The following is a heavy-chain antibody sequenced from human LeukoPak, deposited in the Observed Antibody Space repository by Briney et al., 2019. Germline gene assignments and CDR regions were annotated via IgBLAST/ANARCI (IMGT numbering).Heavy chain of an antibody. CDR1: GFTFSSYW. D-gene: IGHD4-11*01. J-gene: IGHJ4*02. Sequence: GGSLRLSCAASGFTFSSYWMHWVRQAPGKGLMWVSRINSDGSRTTYADSVRGRFTISRDNAKSTLYLQMNSLRAEDTAVFYCARVGNDYPYFDCGGQGPRVPVS. CDR3: ARVGNDYPYFDC. V-gene: IGHV3-74*01. CDR2: INSDGSRT.